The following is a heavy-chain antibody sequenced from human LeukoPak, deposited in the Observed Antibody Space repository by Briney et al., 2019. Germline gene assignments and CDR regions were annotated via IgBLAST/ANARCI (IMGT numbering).Heavy chain of an antibody. CDR3: AGEAVHYGSGSLDY. CDR1: GGSINAFY. D-gene: IGHD3-10*01. CDR2: IDSSGST. Sequence: PSETLSLTCSVSGGSINAFYWSWIRQPAGKGLEWIGRIDSSGSTNYSPSLKSRVTMLLDPSKNQFSLSLISVTAADTAVYYCAGEAVHYGSGSLDYWGQGTLVTVSS. V-gene: IGHV4-4*07. J-gene: IGHJ4*02.